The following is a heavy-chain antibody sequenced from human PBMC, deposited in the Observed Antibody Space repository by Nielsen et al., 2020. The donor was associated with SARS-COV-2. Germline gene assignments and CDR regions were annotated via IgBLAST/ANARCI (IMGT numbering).Heavy chain of an antibody. D-gene: IGHD3-3*01. J-gene: IGHJ3*02. CDR3: ARSGGSGYYTAVFDI. V-gene: IGHV5-51*01. Sequence: GGSLRLSCKGSGYSFTSYWIGWVRQMPGKGLEWMGIIYPGDSDTRYSPSFQGQVTISADKSISTAYLQWSSLKASDTAMYYCARSGGSGYYTAVFDIWGQGTMVTVSS. CDR2: IYPGDSDT. CDR1: GYSFTSYW.